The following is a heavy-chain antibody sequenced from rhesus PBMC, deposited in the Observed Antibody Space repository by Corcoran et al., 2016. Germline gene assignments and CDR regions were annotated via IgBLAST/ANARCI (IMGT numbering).Heavy chain of an antibody. V-gene: IGHV4-173*01. CDR2: ISGRGGGA. Sequence: QVQLQESGPGLVKPSETLSLTCAVSGGSVSSNYWSWIRQAPGKGLEWIGRISGRGGGADYTPSLQSRVTLSTETSKNQFSLRLTSVTAADTALYFCATLVGVPGSLDVWGRGVLVTVSS. CDR1: GGSVSSNY. J-gene: IGHJ5-2*02. CDR3: ATLVGVPGSLDV. D-gene: IGHD2-39*01.